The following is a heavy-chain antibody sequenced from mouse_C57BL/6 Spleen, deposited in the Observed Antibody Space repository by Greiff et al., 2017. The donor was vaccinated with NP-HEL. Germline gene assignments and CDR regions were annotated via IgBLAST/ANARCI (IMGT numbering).Heavy chain of an antibody. CDR2: IDPSDSYT. Sequence: QVQLKQSGAELVKPGASVKLSCKASGYTFTSYWMQWVKQRPGQGLEWIGEIDPSDSYTNYNQKFKGKATLTVDTSSSTAYMQLSSLTSEDSAVYYCARRYSNAMDYWGQGTSVTVSS. J-gene: IGHJ4*01. V-gene: IGHV1-50*01. D-gene: IGHD2-5*01. CDR3: ARRYSNAMDY. CDR1: GYTFTSYW.